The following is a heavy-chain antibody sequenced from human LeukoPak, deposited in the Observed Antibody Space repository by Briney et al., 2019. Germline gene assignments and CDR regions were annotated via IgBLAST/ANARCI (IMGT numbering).Heavy chain of an antibody. CDR1: GGSISSYY. D-gene: IGHD6-19*01. CDR2: IYTSGST. V-gene: IGHV4-4*07. CDR3: ARDSSGWAYNWFDP. J-gene: IGHJ5*02. Sequence: SETLSLTCTVSGGSISSYYWSWIRQPAGKGLEWIGRIYTSGSTNYNPSLKSRVTMSVDTSKNQFSLKLSSVTAADTAVYYCARDSSGWAYNWFDPWGQGTLVTVSS.